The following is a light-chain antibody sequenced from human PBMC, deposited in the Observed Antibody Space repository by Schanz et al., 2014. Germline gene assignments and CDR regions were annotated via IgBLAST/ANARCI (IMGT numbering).Light chain of an antibody. Sequence: QSALTQPPSASGSPGQSVTISCTGTSRDIGKYNYVSWYQQHPGKAPKLLIYDVTERPSGVPDRFSGSKSGYTASLTISGLQTDDEADYYCCSFVGSWVFGGGTKLTVL. V-gene: IGLV2-8*01. CDR3: CSFVGSWV. CDR1: SRDIGKYNY. CDR2: DVT. J-gene: IGLJ3*02.